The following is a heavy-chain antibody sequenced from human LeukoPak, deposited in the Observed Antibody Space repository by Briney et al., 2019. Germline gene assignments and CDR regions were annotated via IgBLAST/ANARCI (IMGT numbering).Heavy chain of an antibody. D-gene: IGHD3-3*01. V-gene: IGHV1-69*05. CDR1: GGTFSSYA. CDR2: IIPILGTA. Sequence: SVKVSCKASGGTFSSYAISWVRQAPGQGLEWMGGIIPILGTANYAQKFQGRVTITTDESTSTAYMELSSLRSEDTAVYYCARDGEITIFGVVTPNWFDPWGQGTLVTVSS. J-gene: IGHJ5*02. CDR3: ARDGEITIFGVVTPNWFDP.